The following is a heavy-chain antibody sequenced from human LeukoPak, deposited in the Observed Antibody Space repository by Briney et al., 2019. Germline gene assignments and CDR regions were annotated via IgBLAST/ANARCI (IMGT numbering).Heavy chain of an antibody. CDR1: GYPFTTNE. CDR2: VHPDTGYA. Sequence: GASVKVSCKTSGYPFTTNEINWVRQAAGQGIEWMGWVHPDTGYADYAQKFQGRVTMTSDTSISTAYMELSSLRSDDTALYFCARGPRNDPWGQGTLVTVSS. D-gene: IGHD1-14*01. V-gene: IGHV1-8*01. J-gene: IGHJ5*02. CDR3: ARGPRNDP.